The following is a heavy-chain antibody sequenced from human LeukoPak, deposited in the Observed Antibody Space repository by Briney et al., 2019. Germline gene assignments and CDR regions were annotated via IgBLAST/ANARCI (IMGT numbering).Heavy chain of an antibody. V-gene: IGHV5-51*01. CDR3: ARQTARRQDWFDP. Sequence: GESLKISCKGSGYSFTSYWIGWVRQMPGKGLEWMGIIYPGDSDTRYGPSFQGQVTISADKSISTAYLQWSSLKASDTAMYYCARQTARRQDWFDPWGQGTLVTVSS. CDR2: IYPGDSDT. J-gene: IGHJ5*02. CDR1: GYSFTSYW.